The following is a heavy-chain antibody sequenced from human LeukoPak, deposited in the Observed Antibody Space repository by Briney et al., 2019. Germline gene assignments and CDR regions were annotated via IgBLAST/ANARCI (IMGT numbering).Heavy chain of an antibody. CDR3: ARYDILTGYDY. J-gene: IGHJ4*02. D-gene: IGHD3-9*01. V-gene: IGHV3-33*08. CDR2: IWYDGSNK. CDR1: GFTFSDYY. Sequence: GGSLRLSCAASGFTFSDYYMSWIRQAPGKGLEWVAVIWYDGSNKYYADSVKGRFTISRDNSKNTLYLQMNSLRAEDTAVYYCARYDILTGYDYWGQGTLVTVSS.